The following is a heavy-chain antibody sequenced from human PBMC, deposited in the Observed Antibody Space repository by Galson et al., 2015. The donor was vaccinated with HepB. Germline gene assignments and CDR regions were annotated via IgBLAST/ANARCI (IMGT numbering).Heavy chain of an antibody. CDR1: GFTFSSYG. D-gene: IGHD3-22*01. CDR2: ISYDGSNK. CDR3: AKDGSYYDSSGYYGGEYFDY. Sequence: SLRLSCAASGFTFSSYGMHWVRQAPGKGLEWVAVISYDGSNKYYADSVKGRFTISRDNSKNTLYLQMNSLRAEDTAVYYCAKDGSYYDSSGYYGGEYFDYWGQGTLVTVSS. J-gene: IGHJ4*02. V-gene: IGHV3-30*18.